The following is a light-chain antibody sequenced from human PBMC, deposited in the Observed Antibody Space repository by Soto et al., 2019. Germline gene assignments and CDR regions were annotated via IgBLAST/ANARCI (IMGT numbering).Light chain of an antibody. CDR1: QYIASSY. J-gene: IGKJ2*01. CDR3: QQYGGSPYT. Sequence: EIVLTQSPGTLSLSPGEGATLSCRSRQYIASSYLAWYQQRRGQAPRLLIYGASSRATGIPDRFSGRGSGTDFTLTISRLEPEDFAVYYCQQYGGSPYTFGLGTKVEIK. CDR2: GAS. V-gene: IGKV3-20*01.